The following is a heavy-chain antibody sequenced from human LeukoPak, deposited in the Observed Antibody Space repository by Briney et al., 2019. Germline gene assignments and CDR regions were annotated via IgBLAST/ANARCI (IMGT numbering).Heavy chain of an antibody. CDR2: MNPNSGNT. CDR1: GGTFSSYA. Sequence: SVKVSCKASGGTFSSYAISWVRQATGQGLEWMGWMNPNSGNTGYAQKFQGRVTMTEDTSTDTAYMELSSLRSEDTAVYYCATDQSDFWSGYYWYWGQGTLVTVSS. D-gene: IGHD3-3*01. CDR3: ATDQSDFWSGYYWY. J-gene: IGHJ4*02. V-gene: IGHV1-8*02.